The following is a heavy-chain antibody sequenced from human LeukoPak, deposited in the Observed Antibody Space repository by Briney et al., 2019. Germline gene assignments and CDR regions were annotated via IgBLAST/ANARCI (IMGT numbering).Heavy chain of an antibody. V-gene: IGHV3-11*06. Sequence: GGSLRLSCAASGFTFSDYYMSWIRQAPGKGLEWVSYISSSSSYTNYADSVKGRFTISRDNAKNSLYQQMNSLRAEDTAVYYCARARYCSGGSCMDGYNFDYWGQGTLVTVSS. CDR3: ARARYCSGGSCMDGYNFDY. D-gene: IGHD2-15*01. CDR1: GFTFSDYY. J-gene: IGHJ4*02. CDR2: ISSSSSYT.